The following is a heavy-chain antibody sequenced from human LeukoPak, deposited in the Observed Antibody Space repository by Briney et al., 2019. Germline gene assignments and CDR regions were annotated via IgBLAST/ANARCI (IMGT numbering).Heavy chain of an antibody. Sequence: GRSLRLSCAASGFTFSSYGMHWVRQAPGKGLEWVAVIWYDGSNKYYADSVKGRFTISRDNSKNTLYLQMNSLRAEDTAVYYCAKCSALSGSPSAFDYRGQGTLVTVSS. CDR3: AKCSALSGSPSAFDY. D-gene: IGHD6-6*01. CDR1: GFTFSSYG. CDR2: IWYDGSNK. J-gene: IGHJ4*02. V-gene: IGHV3-33*06.